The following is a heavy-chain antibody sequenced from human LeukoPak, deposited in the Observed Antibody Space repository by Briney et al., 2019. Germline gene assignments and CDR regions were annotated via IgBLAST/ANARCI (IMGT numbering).Heavy chain of an antibody. CDR1: GFTFSSYG. CDR3: AKVIRPYCSGGSCYWPLDAFDI. Sequence: GGSLRLSCAASGFTFSSYGMHWLRQAPGKGLEWVAFIRYDGSNKYYADSVKGRFTISRDNSKNTLYLQMNSLRAEDTAVYYCAKVIRPYCSGGSCYWPLDAFDIWGQGTMVTVSS. D-gene: IGHD2-15*01. V-gene: IGHV3-30*02. J-gene: IGHJ3*02. CDR2: IRYDGSNK.